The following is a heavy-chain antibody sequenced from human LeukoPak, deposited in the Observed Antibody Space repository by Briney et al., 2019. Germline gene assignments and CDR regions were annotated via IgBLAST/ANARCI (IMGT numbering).Heavy chain of an antibody. CDR1: GYTFTSYD. V-gene: IGHV1-46*01. Sequence: GASVKVSCKASGYTFTSYDINWVRQAPGQGLEWMGIINPSGSSTSYAQKFQGRVTMTRDTSTSTVYMELSSLRFEDTAVYYCARSCSISCYLPYYYYYMDVWGKGTTVTVSS. CDR2: INPSGSST. J-gene: IGHJ6*03. D-gene: IGHD2-2*01. CDR3: ARSCSISCYLPYYYYYMDV.